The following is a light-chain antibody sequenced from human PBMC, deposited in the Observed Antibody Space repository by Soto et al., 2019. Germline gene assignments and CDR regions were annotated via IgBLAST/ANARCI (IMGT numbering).Light chain of an antibody. CDR1: QSVDIN. Sequence: EIVLTQSPGTLSVSPGDRVTLSCRASQSVDINLAWYQQRAGQAPRLLIYGGSTRATGVPARFSGSGSGTEFTLTISRLQSEDASVYYCQQYENWPWTFGQGTKVDIK. V-gene: IGKV3-15*01. CDR3: QQYENWPWT. J-gene: IGKJ1*01. CDR2: GGS.